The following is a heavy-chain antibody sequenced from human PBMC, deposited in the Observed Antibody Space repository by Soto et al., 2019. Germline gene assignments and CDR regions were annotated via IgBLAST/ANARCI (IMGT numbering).Heavy chain of an antibody. Sequence: ASVKVSCKASGYSFSTYGVSWVRQAPGQGLEWLGWISTYNGHTNYAQKLQDRVTMTTDPSTSTAYMELRSLRSDDTAVYYCASSYSSSGEYYYYYYGMDVWGQGTTVTVSS. D-gene: IGHD6-19*01. CDR2: ISTYNGHT. V-gene: IGHV1-18*01. CDR1: GYSFSTYG. CDR3: ASSYSSSGEYYYYYYGMDV. J-gene: IGHJ6*02.